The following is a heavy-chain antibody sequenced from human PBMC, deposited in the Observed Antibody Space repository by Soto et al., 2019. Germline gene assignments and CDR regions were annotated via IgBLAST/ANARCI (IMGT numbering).Heavy chain of an antibody. CDR2: IFSNDEK. CDR3: ARIELSCGWYLPLIYY. J-gene: IGHJ4*02. Sequence: SGPTLVNPTETLTLTCTISGFSLSNARMGVSWIRQPPGKALEWLAHIFSNDEKSYSTSLKSRLTISKDTSKSQVVLTMTNMDPVDTATYYCARIELSCGWYLPLIYYWGQGTLVTVSS. CDR1: GFSLSNARMG. D-gene: IGHD6-19*01. V-gene: IGHV2-26*03.